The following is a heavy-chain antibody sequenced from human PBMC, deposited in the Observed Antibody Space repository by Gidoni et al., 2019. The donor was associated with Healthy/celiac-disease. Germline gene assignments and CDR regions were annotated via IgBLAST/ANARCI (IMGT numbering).Heavy chain of an antibody. CDR3: ARRLFAGSDIVVVPAGFDY. CDR1: GGSISSSSYY. D-gene: IGHD2-2*01. CDR2: IYYSGST. Sequence: QLQLQESGPGLVKPSETLSLTCTVSGGSISSSSYYWGWIRQPPGKGLEWIGSIYYSGSTYYNPSLKSRVTISVDTSKNQFSLKLSSVTAADTAVYYCARRLFAGSDIVVVPAGFDYWGQGTLVTVSS. V-gene: IGHV4-39*01. J-gene: IGHJ4*02.